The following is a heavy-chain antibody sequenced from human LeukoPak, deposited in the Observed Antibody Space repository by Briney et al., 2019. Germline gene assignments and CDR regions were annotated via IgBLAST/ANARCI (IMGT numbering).Heavy chain of an antibody. D-gene: IGHD3-10*01. J-gene: IGHJ4*02. V-gene: IGHV1-18*01. CDR3: ARVTYYFGSGRDDEFDS. CDR1: GFELMHYG. Sequence: ASVKVSCKASGFELMHYGISWLRQAPGQGLEWMGWISFHKGDTLYAQNFQGRLTLTTDTSTSTAYMGLRSLRSDDTALYYCARVTYYFGSGRDDEFDSWGQGTLVTVSS. CDR2: ISFHKGDT.